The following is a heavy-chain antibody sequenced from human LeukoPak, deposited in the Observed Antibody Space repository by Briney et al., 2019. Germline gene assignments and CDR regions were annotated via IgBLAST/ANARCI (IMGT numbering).Heavy chain of an antibody. Sequence: SVTVSCKASGGTFSSYTISWVRQAPGQGLEWMGRIIPILGIANYAQKFQGRVTITADKSTSTAYMELSSLRSEDTAVYYCARDPGWFGELFQPLDYWGQGTLVTVSS. J-gene: IGHJ4*02. V-gene: IGHV1-69*04. CDR2: IIPILGIA. CDR1: GGTFSSYT. CDR3: ARDPGWFGELFQPLDY. D-gene: IGHD3-10*01.